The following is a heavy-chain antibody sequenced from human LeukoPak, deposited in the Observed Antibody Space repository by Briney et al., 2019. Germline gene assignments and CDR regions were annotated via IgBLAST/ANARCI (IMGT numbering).Heavy chain of an antibody. CDR1: GFTFSGYA. D-gene: IGHD3-22*01. V-gene: IGHV3-30*18. J-gene: IGHJ4*02. Sequence: PGTSLRLSCAASGFTFSGYAMHWVRQAPCKGLEWVAVMSYDGSNKYYVDSVKGRFTVSRDNSKNTLYLQMNSLRAEDTAVYYCAKDIYYDSSGYRGYFDYWGQGTLVTVSS. CDR3: AKDIYYDSSGYRGYFDY. CDR2: MSYDGSNK.